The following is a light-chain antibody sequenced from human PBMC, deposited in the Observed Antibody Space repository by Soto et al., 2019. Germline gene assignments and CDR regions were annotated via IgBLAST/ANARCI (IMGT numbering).Light chain of an antibody. Sequence: SVFTQCAGTLSWSPGVRGTLSCRASQSFSSDLAWYQQKPGQAPRLLIYGAFSRATGIPDRISGGGSGTDFTLTISRLEPEDFAVYYCQQHGTSPITFGQGTRLEIK. CDR2: GAF. V-gene: IGKV3-20*01. J-gene: IGKJ5*01. CDR3: QQHGTSPIT. CDR1: QSFSSD.